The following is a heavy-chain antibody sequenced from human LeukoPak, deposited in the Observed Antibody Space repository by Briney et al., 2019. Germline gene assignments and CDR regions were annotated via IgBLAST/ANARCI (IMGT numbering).Heavy chain of an antibody. J-gene: IGHJ4*02. CDR2: IWYDGSNK. V-gene: IGHV3-33*01. CDR1: GFTFSSYG. CDR3: ARGTVTTNLDY. Sequence: PGGSLRLSCAASGFTFSSYGMHWVRQAPGKGLEWVAVIWYDGSNKYYADSVKGRFTISRDNSKNTLYLQMNSLRAEDTAVYYCARGTVTTNLDYWGQGTLVTVSS. D-gene: IGHD4-17*01.